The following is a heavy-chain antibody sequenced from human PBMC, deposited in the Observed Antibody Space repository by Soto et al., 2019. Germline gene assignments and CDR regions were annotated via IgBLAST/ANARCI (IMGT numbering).Heavy chain of an antibody. CDR1: GGSISSYY. CDR3: ATHVFVVATANSLDY. J-gene: IGHJ4*02. V-gene: IGHV4-59*08. Sequence: QVQLQESGPGLVKPSETLSLTCTVSGGSISSYYWSWIRQPPGKGLEWIGYIYYSGSTNYNPSLTRLFTISVDPSKNPFSLNLSSVTAADTAVYYCATHVFVVATANSLDYWGQGTLVTVSS. D-gene: IGHD2-15*01. CDR2: IYYSGST.